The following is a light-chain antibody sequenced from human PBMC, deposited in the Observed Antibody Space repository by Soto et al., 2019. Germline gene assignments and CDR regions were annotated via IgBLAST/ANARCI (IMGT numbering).Light chain of an antibody. CDR1: QSVSTY. J-gene: IGKJ2*01. CDR3: QQRSDGPHT. CDR2: DAS. Sequence: EIVLTQCPATLSLSPGDRATLSCRASQSVSTYLAWYQQKPGQAPRLLIYDASNRATGIPARVSGSGSGTDFSRTISSLEAEEVAADYWQQRSDGPHTDGQGTKLESK. V-gene: IGKV3-11*01.